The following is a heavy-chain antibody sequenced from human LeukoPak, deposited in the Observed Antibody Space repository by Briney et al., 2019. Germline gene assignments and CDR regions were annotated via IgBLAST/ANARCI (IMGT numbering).Heavy chain of an antibody. D-gene: IGHD2-15*01. V-gene: IGHV3-48*01. Sequence: GGSLRLSCAASGFIFSEYSMNWVRQAPGKGLEWLSYISRGSGTIYYADSVKGRFTISRDNAENSVFLQMNNLRAEDTAVYYCARDRCSGDRCWRYFDYWGQGTLVTVSS. CDR1: GFIFSEYS. J-gene: IGHJ4*02. CDR2: ISRGSGTI. CDR3: ARDRCSGDRCWRYFDY.